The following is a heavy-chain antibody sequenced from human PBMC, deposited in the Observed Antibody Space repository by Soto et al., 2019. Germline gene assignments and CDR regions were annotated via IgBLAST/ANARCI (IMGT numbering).Heavy chain of an antibody. CDR2: IYYSGST. CDR1: GGSISSYY. Sequence: PSETLSLTCTVSGGSISSYYWSWIRQPPWKGLEWIGYIYYSGSTNYNPSLKSRVTISVDTSKNQFSLKLSSVTAADKAVYYCARGGAYDFWSGYCTLMDLWGQVPT. D-gene: IGHD3-3*01. J-gene: IGHJ6*02. CDR3: ARGGAYDFWSGYCTLMDL. V-gene: IGHV4-59*01.